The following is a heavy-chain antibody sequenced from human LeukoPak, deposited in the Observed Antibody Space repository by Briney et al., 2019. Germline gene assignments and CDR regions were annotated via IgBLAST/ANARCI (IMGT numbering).Heavy chain of an antibody. CDR3: ARETKYYDRSDPTPLGY. CDR1: GFTVSSNY. CDR2: IYSGGST. Sequence: GGSLRLSCAASGFTVSSNYMSWVRQAPGKGLEWVSVIYSGGSTYYADSVKGRLTISRDNAKNSLFLQMNSLRDEDTAVYYCARETKYYDRSDPTPLGYWGQGTLVTVSS. D-gene: IGHD3-22*01. V-gene: IGHV3-53*01. J-gene: IGHJ4*02.